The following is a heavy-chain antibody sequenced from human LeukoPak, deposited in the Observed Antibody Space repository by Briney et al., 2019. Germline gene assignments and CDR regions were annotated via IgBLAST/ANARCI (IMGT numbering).Heavy chain of an antibody. Sequence: PGGSLRLSCGASGFTFSSYAMHWVRQAPGKGLEWVAVISYDGSNKYYADSVKGRFTISRDNSKNTLYLQMNSLRAEDTAVYYCAKAPLDLVVMHLGYWGQGTLVTVSS. CDR1: GFTFSSYA. J-gene: IGHJ4*02. D-gene: IGHD3-22*01. CDR3: AKAPLDLVVMHLGY. CDR2: ISYDGSNK. V-gene: IGHV3-30-3*02.